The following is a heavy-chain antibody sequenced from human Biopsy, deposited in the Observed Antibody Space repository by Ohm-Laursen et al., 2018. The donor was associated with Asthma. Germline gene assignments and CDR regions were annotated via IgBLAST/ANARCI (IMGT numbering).Heavy chain of an antibody. J-gene: IGHJ6*02. CDR2: VFYSGTT. CDR3: AGMAGCGGVYFGIDV. D-gene: IGHD6-19*01. V-gene: IGHV4-30-4*08. CDR1: GASIGTPDYY. Sequence: TLSLTCAVSGASIGTPDYYWTWIRQPPGKGLEWIGFVFYSGTTHYNPSLERRLFLSIDTARNEFSMKLRSLTAADTAVYFWAGMAGCGGVYFGIDVWGPGSTVSV.